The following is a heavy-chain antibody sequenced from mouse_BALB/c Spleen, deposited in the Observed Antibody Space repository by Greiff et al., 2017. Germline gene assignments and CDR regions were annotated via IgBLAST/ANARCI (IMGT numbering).Heavy chain of an antibody. Sequence: VQLKESGPGLVAPSQSLSITCTVSGFSLTSYGVHWVRQPPGKGLEWLGVIWAGGSTNYNSALMSRLSISKDNSKSQVFLKMNSLQTDDTAMYYCARDSSGYVGFAYWGQGTLVTVSA. V-gene: IGHV2-9*02. CDR2: IWAGGST. CDR1: GFSLTSYG. J-gene: IGHJ3*01. D-gene: IGHD3-1*01. CDR3: ARDSSGYVGFAY.